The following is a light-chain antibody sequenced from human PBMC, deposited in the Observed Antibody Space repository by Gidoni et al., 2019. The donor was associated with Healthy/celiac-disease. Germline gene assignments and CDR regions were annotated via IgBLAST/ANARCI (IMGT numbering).Light chain of an antibody. Sequence: EIVLTQSPANLSLSPGDRATLSCRASKSVSSYLAWYQQKPGQAPRLLIYDASNRATGTPARFSGSGSGTDFTLTISSLEPEDFAVYYCQQRSNWPLTFGPGTKVDIK. CDR3: QQRSNWPLT. CDR2: DAS. V-gene: IGKV3-11*01. CDR1: KSVSSY. J-gene: IGKJ3*01.